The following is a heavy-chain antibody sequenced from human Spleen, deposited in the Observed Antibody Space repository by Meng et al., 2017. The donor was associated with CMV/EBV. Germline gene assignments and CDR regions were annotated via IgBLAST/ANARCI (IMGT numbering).Heavy chain of an antibody. CDR1: GGSFSGHY. CDR3: ARKRITIFGVVTRAIDY. V-gene: IGHV4-34*01. Sequence: SETLSLTCAVYGGSFSGHYWSWIRQPPGKGLEWIGKINHRGSTKDNPSLKSRVTISVDTSKNQFSLKLSSVTAADTAVYYCARKRITIFGVVTRAIDYWGQGTLVTVSS. CDR2: INHRGST. J-gene: IGHJ4*02. D-gene: IGHD3-3*01.